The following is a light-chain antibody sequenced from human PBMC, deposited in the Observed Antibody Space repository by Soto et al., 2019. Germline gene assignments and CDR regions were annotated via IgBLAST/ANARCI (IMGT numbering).Light chain of an antibody. CDR2: DVN. CDR1: SSDVGGYNF. J-gene: IGLJ1*01. V-gene: IGLV2-11*01. Sequence: QSVLTQPRSLSGSPGQSVTISCTGTSSDVGGYNFVSWYQRRPGEAPKLMIYDVNTRPSGVPDRFSGSKSGSTASLTISGLQAEDEADYYCCSYAGSYTDVFGSGTKLTVL. CDR3: CSYAGSYTDV.